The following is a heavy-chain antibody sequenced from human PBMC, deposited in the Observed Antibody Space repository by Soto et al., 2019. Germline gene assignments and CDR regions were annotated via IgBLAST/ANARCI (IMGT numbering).Heavy chain of an antibody. V-gene: IGHV3-66*01. CDR3: ARGVLGLFDY. J-gene: IGHJ4*02. Sequence: EVQLVESGGGLVQPGGSLDLSCEASGFTFGGNSMSGVRQAPGKGLGWVSVIYSGGSTYYADSVKGRFTISRDNSKNTLYLQMNSLRAEDTAVYYCARGVLGLFDYWGQGTLVTVSS. CDR2: IYSGGST. CDR1: GFTFGGNS. D-gene: IGHD3-10*01.